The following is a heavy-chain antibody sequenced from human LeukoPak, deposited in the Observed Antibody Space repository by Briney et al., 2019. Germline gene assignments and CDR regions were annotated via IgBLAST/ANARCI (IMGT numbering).Heavy chain of an antibody. CDR2: IYYSGTT. Sequence: PSETLSLTCTVSGGSISSSPYYWGWIRQPPGKGLEWIGSIYYSGTTHYSPSLESRGTISVDTSKNQFSLKLASVTAADTAIYYCAKGAGGFSYYNWFDPWGQGTLVTVSS. CDR1: GGSISSSPYY. V-gene: IGHV4-39*07. J-gene: IGHJ5*02. D-gene: IGHD5-18*01. CDR3: AKGAGGFSYYNWFDP.